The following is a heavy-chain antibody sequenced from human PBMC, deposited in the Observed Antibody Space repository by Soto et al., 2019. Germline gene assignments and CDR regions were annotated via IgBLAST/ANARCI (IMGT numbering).Heavy chain of an antibody. D-gene: IGHD5-18*01. J-gene: IGHJ6*02. V-gene: IGHV3-30-3*01. CDR1: GFTFSSYA. Sequence: GGSLRLSCAASGFTFSSYAMHWVRQAPGKGLEWVAVISYDGSNKYYADSVKGRFTISRDNSKNTLYLQMNSLRAEDTAVYYCARENGYSYVLYYYYGMDVWGQGTTVTVSS. CDR2: ISYDGSNK. CDR3: ARENGYSYVLYYYYGMDV.